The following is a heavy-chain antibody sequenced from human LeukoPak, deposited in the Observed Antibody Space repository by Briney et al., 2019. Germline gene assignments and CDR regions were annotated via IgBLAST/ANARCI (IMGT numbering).Heavy chain of an antibody. J-gene: IGHJ4*02. D-gene: IGHD3-10*01. CDR2: ISYDGCNK. CDR1: GFTFSSYA. Sequence: GGSLRLSCAASGFTFSSYAMHWVRQAPGKGLEWVAVISYDGCNKYYADSVKGRFTISRDNSKNTLYLQMNSLRAEDTAVYYCARVKGSYYNYFGYWGQGTLVTVSS. V-gene: IGHV3-30*04. CDR3: ARVKGSYYNYFGY.